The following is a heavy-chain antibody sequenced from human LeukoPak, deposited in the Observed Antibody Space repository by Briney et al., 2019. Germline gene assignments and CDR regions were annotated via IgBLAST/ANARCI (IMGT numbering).Heavy chain of an antibody. CDR2: ISYDGSNK. J-gene: IGHJ4*02. D-gene: IGHD1-26*01. CDR3: AKLENSGIPPGFDY. CDR1: GFTFSNYG. Sequence: PGRSLRLSCAASGFTFSNYGIHWVRQAPGKGLEWVAVISYDGSNKYYTDSVKGRFTISRDNSKNTLYLQMSSLRAEDTAVYYCAKLENSGIPPGFDYWGQGTLVTVSS. V-gene: IGHV3-30*18.